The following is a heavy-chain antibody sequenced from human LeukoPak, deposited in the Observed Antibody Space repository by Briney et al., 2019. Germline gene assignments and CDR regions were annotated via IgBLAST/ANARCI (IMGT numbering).Heavy chain of an antibody. Sequence: GGSLRLSCEASGFTFSSYGMHWVRQAPGKGLEWVAVIWSDENRKYYADFVKGRFTISIDNFKSTLFLQVNSLRVEDTAVYYCAREGLTTSPNNALDIWGQGTTVTVLS. J-gene: IGHJ3*02. D-gene: IGHD1/OR15-1a*01. CDR2: IWSDENRK. CDR3: AREGLTTSPNNALDI. CDR1: GFTFSSYG. V-gene: IGHV3-33*01.